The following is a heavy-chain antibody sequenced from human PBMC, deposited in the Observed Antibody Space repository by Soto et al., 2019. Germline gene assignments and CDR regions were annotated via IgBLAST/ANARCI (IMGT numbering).Heavy chain of an antibody. J-gene: IGHJ6*02. D-gene: IGHD2-21*02. Sequence: QVQLVESGGGGVKPGASLRLSCIGSGFFLSNNWMTWIRQAPGKGVEWVSYISASGDYTIYADSLKGRFTISRDNARNSLWLQINSLTAEDTAVYYCARSSGWRQVGVYNYGLDVWGQGTTVIVSS. CDR3: ARSSGWRQVGVYNYGLDV. V-gene: IGHV3-11*06. CDR2: ISASGDYT. CDR1: GFFLSNNW.